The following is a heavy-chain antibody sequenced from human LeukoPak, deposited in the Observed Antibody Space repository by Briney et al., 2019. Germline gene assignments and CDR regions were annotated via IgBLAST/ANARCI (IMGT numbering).Heavy chain of an antibody. J-gene: IGHJ1*01. CDR2: IRYDGSNK. V-gene: IGHV3-30*02. D-gene: IGHD2-2*01. CDR3: AKDRGYCSSTSCQAMHFQH. Sequence: PGGSLRLSCAASGFTFSSYGMHWVRQAQGKGLEWVAFIRYDGSNKYYADSGKGRFTISRDNSKNTLYLQMNSLRAEDTAVYYCAKDRGYCSSTSCQAMHFQHWGQGTLVTVSS. CDR1: GFTFSSYG.